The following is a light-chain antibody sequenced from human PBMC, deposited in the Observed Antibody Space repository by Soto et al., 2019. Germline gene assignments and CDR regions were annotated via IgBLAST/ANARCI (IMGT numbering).Light chain of an antibody. V-gene: IGKV1-5*01. CDR2: DAS. Sequence: DIQITQSRSTLSSSVLGTVTITCRASESISSWLAWYQEKPGKAPNLLIYDASSLESGVPSRFSGSGSGTEFTLTISSLQPDDFATYYCQQYNSYSTFGQGTKVDIK. J-gene: IGKJ1*01. CDR1: ESISSW. CDR3: QQYNSYST.